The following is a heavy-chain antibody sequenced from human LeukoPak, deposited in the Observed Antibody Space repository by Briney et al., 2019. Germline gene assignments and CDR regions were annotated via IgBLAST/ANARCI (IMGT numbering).Heavy chain of an antibody. J-gene: IGHJ5*02. CDR2: IDEDGSTT. CDR3: ARDVSGKDDL. V-gene: IGHV3-74*01. CDR1: GFTFSKYW. Sequence: GGSLRLSCAASGFTFSKYWFHWVRQAPGKGPVWVSRIDEDGSTTNYADAVRGRFAISRDNAKSTLYLLMNSLRPEDTAVYYCARDVSGKDDLWGQATLVTVSS. D-gene: IGHD1-26*01.